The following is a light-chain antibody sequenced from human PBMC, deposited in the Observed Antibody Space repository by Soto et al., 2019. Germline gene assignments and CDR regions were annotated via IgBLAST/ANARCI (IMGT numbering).Light chain of an antibody. CDR2: NND. V-gene: IGLV1-44*01. CDR1: SSNIGSNT. CDR3: AAWDDSLKGWV. Sequence: QPVLTQPPSASGTPGQRVTISCSGSSSNIGSNTGNWYQQLPGSAPKLLIYNNDQRPSGLPDRFSGSKSGTSASLAISGLQSEDEADYYCAAWDDSLKGWVFGGGTKLTVL. J-gene: IGLJ3*02.